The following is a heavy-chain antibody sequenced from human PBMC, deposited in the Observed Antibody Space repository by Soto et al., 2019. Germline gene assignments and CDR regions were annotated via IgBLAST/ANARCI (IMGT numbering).Heavy chain of an antibody. CDR2: VWHDGGAK. D-gene: IGHD1-1*01. Sequence: QVQLVESGGGVVQPGKSLRLSCAASGFSFSRYVMHWVRQAPGKGLEWVALVWHDGGAKYYEDAVKGRFSISRDNSNNTLFLQLDSVRADDTAVYYCARDGGTYYFDYWGQGTVVTVSS. J-gene: IGHJ4*02. V-gene: IGHV3-33*01. CDR3: ARDGGTYYFDY. CDR1: GFSFSRYV.